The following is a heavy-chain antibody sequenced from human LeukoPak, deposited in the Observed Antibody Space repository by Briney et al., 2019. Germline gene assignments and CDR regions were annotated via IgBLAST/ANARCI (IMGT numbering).Heavy chain of an antibody. CDR2: IIPIFGTA. CDR3: ATRVAVSHYYYYYMDV. CDR1: GGTFSSYA. J-gene: IGHJ6*03. D-gene: IGHD2-15*01. V-gene: IGHV1-69*06. Sequence: ASVKVSCKASGGTFSSYAISWVRQAPGQGLEWMGGIIPIFGTANYAQKFQGRVTITADKSTSTAYMELSGLRSEDTAVYYCATRVAVSHYYYYYMDVWGKGTTVTVSS.